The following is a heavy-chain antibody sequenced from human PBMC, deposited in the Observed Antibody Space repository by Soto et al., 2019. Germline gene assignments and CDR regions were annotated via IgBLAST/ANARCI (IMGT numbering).Heavy chain of an antibody. CDR1: GFLLSDYA. CDR3: ARSRDGYSFYFYYGMDG. CDR2: ILHDGSAE. V-gene: IGHV3-30*03. J-gene: IGHJ6*02. Sequence: GGSLRLSCAVSGFLLSDYAMSWIRQAPGKGLEWVALILHDGSAEYYADSVKGRFTISRDNSKNTLYLQMNSLRAEDTAVYYCARSRDGYSFYFYYGMDGWGQGTTVTVSS. D-gene: IGHD4-4*01.